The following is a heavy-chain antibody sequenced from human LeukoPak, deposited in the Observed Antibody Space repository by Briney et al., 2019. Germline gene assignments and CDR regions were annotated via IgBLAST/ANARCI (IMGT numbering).Heavy chain of an antibody. D-gene: IGHD1-26*01. V-gene: IGHV4-61*02. CDR3: ARAPNSPIVGATSLDY. CDR1: GGSISSGSYY. CDR2: IYTSGST. J-gene: IGHJ4*02. Sequence: SETLSLTCTVSGGSISSGSYYWSWIRQPAGKGLEWIGRIYTSGSTNYNPSLKSRVTISVDTSKNQFSLKLSSVTAADTAVYYCARAPNSPIVGATSLDYWGQGTLVTVSS.